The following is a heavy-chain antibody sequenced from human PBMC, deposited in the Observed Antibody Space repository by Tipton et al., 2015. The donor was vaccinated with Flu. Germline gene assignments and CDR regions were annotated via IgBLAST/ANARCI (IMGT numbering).Heavy chain of an antibody. CDR1: GEALGSGGAY. J-gene: IGHJ6*02. CDR3: ARDQGFGGGLAYDYYAMDV. V-gene: IGHV4-31*02. CDR2: IYYSGNT. Sequence: GEALGSGGAYWTWVRQHPGKGLEWIASIYYSGNTYYNPSLESRLTISVDTSKNQFSLKLNSVTAADTAVYYCARDQGFGGGLAYDYYAMDVWGQGTTVTVSS. D-gene: IGHD3-10*01.